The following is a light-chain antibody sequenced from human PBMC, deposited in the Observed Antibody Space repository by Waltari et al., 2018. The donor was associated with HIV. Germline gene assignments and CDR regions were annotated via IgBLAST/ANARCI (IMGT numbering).Light chain of an antibody. CDR3: QQYGSSPLT. V-gene: IGKV3-20*01. CDR2: VAS. CDR1: QSGSSRD. Sequence: DSVFTQSPGTLYWAPGEIATPPFRASQSGSSRDLAWYQQKPGQAPRLLTYVASSRATGIPDRFSGSGSGTDFTLTISTLEPEDFAVYYCQQYGSSPLTFGQGTKVEIK. J-gene: IGKJ1*01.